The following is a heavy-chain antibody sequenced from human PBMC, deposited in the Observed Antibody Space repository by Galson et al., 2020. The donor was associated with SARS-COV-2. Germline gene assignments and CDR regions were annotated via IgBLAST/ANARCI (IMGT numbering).Heavy chain of an antibody. CDR2: IYYRGST. V-gene: IGHV4-31*03. Sequence: SETLSLTCTASGGTIRSSTYYWTWVRQHPGKGLEWLGYIYYRGSTFYNPSLRGRLTISVDTSKNQFSLQLTSATAADTAVYYCARDPSTRNWHGLDLWGQGLLVTVSS. J-gene: IGHJ5*02. CDR1: GGTIRSSTYY. D-gene: IGHD2-2*01. CDR3: ARDPSTRNWHGLDL.